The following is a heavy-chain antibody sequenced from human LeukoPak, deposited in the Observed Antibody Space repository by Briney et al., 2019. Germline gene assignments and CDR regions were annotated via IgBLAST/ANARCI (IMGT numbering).Heavy chain of an antibody. CDR2: ISGSGGST. CDR1: GFTFSDYY. CDR3: AELGITMIGGV. V-gene: IGHV3-11*04. J-gene: IGHJ6*04. D-gene: IGHD3-10*02. Sequence: GGSLRLSCAASGFTFSDYYMSWVRQAPGKGLEWVSAISGSGGSTYYADSVKGRFTISRDNAKNSLYLQMNSLRAEDTAVYYCAELGITMIGGVWGKGTTVTISS.